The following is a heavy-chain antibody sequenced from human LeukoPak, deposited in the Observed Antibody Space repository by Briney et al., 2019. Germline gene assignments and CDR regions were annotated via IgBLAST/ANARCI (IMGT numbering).Heavy chain of an antibody. V-gene: IGHV4-61*01. D-gene: IGHD3-9*01. CDR3: ASSYYDILTAFGY. J-gene: IGHJ4*02. CDR2: IYYSGST. Sequence: PSETPSLTCTVSGGSVSSGSYYWSWLRQPPGKGLEWIGYIYYSGSTNCNPSLKSRVTISIDTSKNQFSLKMTSVTAADTAVYFCASSYYDILTAFGYWGQGALVTVSS. CDR1: GGSVSSGSYY.